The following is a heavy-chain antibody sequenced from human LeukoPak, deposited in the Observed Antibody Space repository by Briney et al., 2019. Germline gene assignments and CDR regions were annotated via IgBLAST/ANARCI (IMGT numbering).Heavy chain of an antibody. J-gene: IGHJ5*02. CDR1: GASISNYY. V-gene: IGHV4-59*01. Sequence: PSETLSLTCTVSGASISNYYWSWTRQPPGKGLEWIGYIHNTGRTNYNPSLKSRVTISADTSKNQFSLRLSSVTAADTAIYYCARYAATGGPNWFDPWAREPWSPSPQ. CDR3: ARYAATGGPNWFDP. CDR2: IHNTGRT. D-gene: IGHD2-15*01.